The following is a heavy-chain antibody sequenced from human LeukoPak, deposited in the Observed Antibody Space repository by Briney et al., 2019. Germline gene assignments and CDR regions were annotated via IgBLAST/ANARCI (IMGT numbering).Heavy chain of an antibody. V-gene: IGHV1-2*06. CDR1: GYTFTAQY. CDR3: AHGGGSYGDV. D-gene: IGHD1-26*01. J-gene: IGHJ3*01. Sequence: ASVKVSCKASGYTFTAQYMHWARQAPGQGLEWMGRNDPNGGGTHYAQKFQGRVTMARATSISTSYMELTELRSDDTAVYYCAHGGGSYGDVWGQGTMVTVSS. CDR2: NDPNGGGT.